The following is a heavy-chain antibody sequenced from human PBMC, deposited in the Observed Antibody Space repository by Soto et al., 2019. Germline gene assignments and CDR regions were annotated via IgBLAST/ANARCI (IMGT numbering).Heavy chain of an antibody. V-gene: IGHV4-4*02. Sequence: SETLSLTCAVSGDPISSSKWWTWVRQTPGKGLEWIGKIDQNGITNYNPSLESRVTILKDNSKNQLSLKLTSVTAVDSAVYYCARLNRDYYYHGMDVWGQGATVTVSS. J-gene: IGHJ6*02. CDR1: GDPISSSKW. CDR2: IDQNGIT. CDR3: ARLNRDYYYHGMDV.